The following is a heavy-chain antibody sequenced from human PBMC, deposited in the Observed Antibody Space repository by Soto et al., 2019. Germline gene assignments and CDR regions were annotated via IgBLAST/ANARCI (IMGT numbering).Heavy chain of an antibody. V-gene: IGHV1-58*01. CDR3: AAVYDSSGYYYSFDY. CDR1: GFTFTSSA. J-gene: IGHJ4*02. D-gene: IGHD3-22*01. Sequence: SVKVSCKASGFTFTSSAVQWVRQARGQRLEWIGWIVVGSGNTNYAQKFQERVTITRDMSTSTAYMELSSLGSEDTAVYYCAAVYDSSGYYYSFDYWGQGTLVTVSS. CDR2: IVVGSGNT.